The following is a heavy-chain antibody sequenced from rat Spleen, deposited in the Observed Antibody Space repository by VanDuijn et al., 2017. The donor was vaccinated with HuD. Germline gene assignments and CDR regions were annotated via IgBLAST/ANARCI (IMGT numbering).Heavy chain of an antibody. D-gene: IGHD1-1*01. CDR3: ATDQGEEVSYSWYFDF. CDR2: ISYEGSGT. J-gene: IGHJ1*01. Sequence: EVKLVESGGGLVHPGRSLKLSCAASGFTFSDFAMTWVRQSPQKGLEWVASISYEGSGTYYGDSVKGRFTISRDNAKSTLYLQMNSLRYEDTATYYCATDQGEEVSYSWYFDFWGPGTMVTVSS. CDR1: GFTFSDFA. V-gene: IGHV5-22*01.